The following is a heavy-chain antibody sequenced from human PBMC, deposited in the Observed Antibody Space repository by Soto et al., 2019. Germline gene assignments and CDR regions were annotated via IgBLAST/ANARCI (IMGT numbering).Heavy chain of an antibody. CDR1: GGSVSRGCYD. CDR2: IYYSGST. J-gene: IGHJ4*02. CDR3: ARAQVATCYFDY. D-gene: IGHD5-12*01. Sequence: TLSLSCTVSGGSVSRGCYDWSWIRQHPGKGLEWIWYIYYSGSTYYNPSLKSRFTISVDTSKNQFSLKMSSVTAADKAVYYCARAQVATCYFDYWGQGTLVTVS. V-gene: IGHV4-31*03.